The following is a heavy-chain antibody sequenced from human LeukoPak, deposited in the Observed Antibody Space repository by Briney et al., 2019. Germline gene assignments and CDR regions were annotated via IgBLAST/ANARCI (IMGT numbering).Heavy chain of an antibody. V-gene: IGHV1-2*04. CDR2: INPNSGGT. D-gene: IGHD3-10*01. J-gene: IGHJ4*02. CDR1: GYTFTGYY. Sequence: ASVKVSCKASGYTFTGYYMHWVRQAPGQGLEWMGWINPNSGGTNYAQKFQGWVTMTRDTSISTAYMELSRLRSDDTAVYYCARGSRQPYYYGSGSYYCDYWGQGTLDTVSS. CDR3: ARGSRQPYYYGSGSYYCDY.